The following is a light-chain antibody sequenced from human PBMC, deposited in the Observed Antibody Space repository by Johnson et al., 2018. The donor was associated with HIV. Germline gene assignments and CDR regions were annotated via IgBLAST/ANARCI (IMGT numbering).Light chain of an antibody. V-gene: IGLV1-51*01. CDR2: DNN. CDR1: SSNIGNNY. CDR3: GTWDSSLSAYV. J-gene: IGLJ1*01. Sequence: QSVLTQPPSVSAAPGQKVTISCSGSSSNIGNNYVSWYQQLPVTAPKLLIYDNNKRPSGIPDQFSGSKSGTSATLGITGLQTGDEADYYCGTWDSSLSAYVFGTWTKVTVL.